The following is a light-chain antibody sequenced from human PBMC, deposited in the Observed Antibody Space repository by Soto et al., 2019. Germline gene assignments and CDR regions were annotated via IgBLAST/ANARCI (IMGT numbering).Light chain of an antibody. CDR3: CSYTTSSTYV. J-gene: IGLJ1*01. Sequence: QSALTQPASVSGSPGQSIAISCTGTSSDVGGYNYVSWYQRHPGKAPKLMIDDVNNRPSGVSNRFSGSKSGNTASLTISGLQAEDEADSYCCSYTTSSTYVFGTGTKLTVL. V-gene: IGLV2-14*03. CDR2: DVN. CDR1: SSDVGGYNY.